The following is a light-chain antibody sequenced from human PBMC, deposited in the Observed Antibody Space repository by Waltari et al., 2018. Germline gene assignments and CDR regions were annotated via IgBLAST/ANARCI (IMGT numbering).Light chain of an antibody. V-gene: IGLV6-57*03. CDR2: EDD. CDR1: SGSIASTY. J-gene: IGLJ3*02. Sequence: NFMLTQPHSVSESPGKTVTISCTRNSGSIASTYVQWFQQRPGRAPTTLIFEDDKRPSGVPDRFSGSIDSSSNSASLTISGLKKEDEADYYCQSYVSPGWVFGGGTKLTVL. CDR3: QSYVSPGWV.